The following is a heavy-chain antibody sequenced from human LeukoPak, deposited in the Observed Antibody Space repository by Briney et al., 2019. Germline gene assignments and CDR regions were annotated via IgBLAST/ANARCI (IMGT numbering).Heavy chain of an antibody. D-gene: IGHD2/OR15-2a*01. V-gene: IGHV1-24*01. J-gene: IGHJ4*02. Sequence: ASVKVSCKVSGYTLTELSMHWVRQAPGKGLEWMGGFDPEDGETIYAQKFQGRVTMTEDTSTDTAYMELRSLRSDDTAVYFCARKQYYTDSSLIDYWGQGTLVTVSS. CDR3: ARKQYYTDSSLIDY. CDR1: GYTLTELS. CDR2: FDPEDGET.